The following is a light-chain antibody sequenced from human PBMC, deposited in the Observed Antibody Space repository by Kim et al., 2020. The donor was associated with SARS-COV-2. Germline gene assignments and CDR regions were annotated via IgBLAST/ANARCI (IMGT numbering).Light chain of an antibody. V-gene: IGLV3-19*01. Sequence: VALGQTVRITCQGDSLRSYYATWDQQKPGQAPILVIYGKNDLPSGIPDRFSGSGSGNTASLTITGTQAGDEADYYCNSRDNNNNVVFGGGTKLTVL. CDR1: SLRSYY. CDR2: GKN. CDR3: NSRDNNNNVV. J-gene: IGLJ2*01.